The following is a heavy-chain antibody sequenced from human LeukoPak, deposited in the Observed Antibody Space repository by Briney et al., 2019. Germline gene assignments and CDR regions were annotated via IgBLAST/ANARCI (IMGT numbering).Heavy chain of an antibody. V-gene: IGHV4-39*07. Sequence: SETLSLTCTVSGGSISSSSDYWGWIRQPPGKGLEWIGTIHYSGSTNYNPSLKSRVTISVDTSKNQFSLKLSSVTAADTAVYYCARDRGPLLSYYFDYWGQGSLVTVSS. CDR3: ARDRGPLLSYYFDY. D-gene: IGHD3-10*01. CDR1: GGSISSSSDY. J-gene: IGHJ4*02. CDR2: IHYSGST.